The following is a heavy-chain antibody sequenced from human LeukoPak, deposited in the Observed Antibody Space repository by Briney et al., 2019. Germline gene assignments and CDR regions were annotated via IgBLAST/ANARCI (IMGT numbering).Heavy chain of an antibody. D-gene: IGHD5-12*01. Sequence: GGSLRLSCAASGFSFSTYVMSWVRQAPGKGLEWVSAISGSGGSTYYADSVKGRFTISRDNSKNTLYLQMNSLRAEDTAVYYCAKGRGYSGYDWGQGTLVTVSS. V-gene: IGHV3-23*01. J-gene: IGHJ4*02. CDR3: AKGRGYSGYD. CDR2: ISGSGGST. CDR1: GFSFSTYV.